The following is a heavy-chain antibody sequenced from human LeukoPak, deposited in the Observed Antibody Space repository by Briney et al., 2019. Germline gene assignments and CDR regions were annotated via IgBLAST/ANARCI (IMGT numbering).Heavy chain of an antibody. CDR2: TYYRSKWFF. CDR3: ARDFSDYGFDY. D-gene: IGHD4-17*01. J-gene: IGHJ4*02. Sequence: SQTLSLTCAISGDSVSSNSATWNWIRQTPLRGLEWLGRTYYRSKWFFDYAESVKDRMIINTDTSKNQVSLHLNSVTPEDTAVYYCARDFSDYGFDYWGQGTLVTVSS. CDR1: GDSVSSNSAT. V-gene: IGHV6-1*01.